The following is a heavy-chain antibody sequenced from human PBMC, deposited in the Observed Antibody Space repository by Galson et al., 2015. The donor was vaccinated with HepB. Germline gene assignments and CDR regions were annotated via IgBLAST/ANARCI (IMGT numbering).Heavy chain of an antibody. J-gene: IGHJ3*02. D-gene: IGHD7-27*01. CDR1: GFTFSSYA. CDR2: ISGSGGST. V-gene: IGHV3-23*01. Sequence: SLRLSCAASGFTFSSYAMSWVRQAPGKGLEWVSAISGSGGSTYYADSVKGRFTISRDNSKNTLYLQMNSLRAEDTAVYYCAKTWDQLGDAFDIWCKGTMGTVSS. CDR3: AKTWDQLGDAFDI.